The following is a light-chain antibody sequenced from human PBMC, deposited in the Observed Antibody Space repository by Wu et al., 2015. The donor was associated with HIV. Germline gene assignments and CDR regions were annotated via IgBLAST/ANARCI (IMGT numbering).Light chain of an antibody. Sequence: AIQLTQSPSSLSASIGDRVNITCQASQDIFTYLAWYQQTPGKAPRVLIYDASTLQRGVSSRFSGSGSGTDFTLTISGLQREDFAIYFCQQLNSFPLTFGLGSRLEI. J-gene: IGKJ5*01. CDR3: QQLNSFPLT. CDR2: DAS. CDR1: QDIFTY. V-gene: IGKV1-13*02.